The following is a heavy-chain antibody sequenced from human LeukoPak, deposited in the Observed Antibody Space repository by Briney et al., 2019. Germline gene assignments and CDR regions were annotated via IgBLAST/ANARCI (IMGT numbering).Heavy chain of an antibody. V-gene: IGHV4-30-2*01. D-gene: IGHD3-22*01. CDR1: GGSISSSGYY. J-gene: IGHJ3*02. CDR2: IQHSGGT. Sequence: SQTLSLTCTVSGGSISSSGYYWSWIRQPPGKCLEWIGHIQHSGGTYYSPSLRSRVTMSLDRSKNQFSLNLSSATAADTAVYYCASPMTLVLRGLAGIDAFNIWGQGTLVTVSS. CDR3: ASPMTLVLRGLAGIDAFNI.